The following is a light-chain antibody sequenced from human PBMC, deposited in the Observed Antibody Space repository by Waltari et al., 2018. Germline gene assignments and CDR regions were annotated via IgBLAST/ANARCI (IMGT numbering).Light chain of an antibody. J-gene: IGLJ2*01. CDR3: CSYAGSTTWL. Sequence: QSALTQPASVSGSPGQSITISCTGSNSDVGTYNLVSWYQQHPGKAPKLLLYEVNQRPSGVSSRFSGSKSGITASLTISGLQAEDEADFYCCSYAGSTTWLFGGGTRLTVL. CDR2: EVN. CDR1: NSDVGTYNL. V-gene: IGLV2-23*02.